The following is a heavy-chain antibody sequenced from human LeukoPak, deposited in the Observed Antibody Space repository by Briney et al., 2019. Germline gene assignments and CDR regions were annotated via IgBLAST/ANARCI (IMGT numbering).Heavy chain of an antibody. Sequence: SETLSLTCTVSGGSNSRNSYSWGWIRQPPGKGLEWFGSISDSGTIHYNPSLKIRITILVDTSKKQVSLKMNAVTATDTAVYYCARHVTADNWFDPWGQGTLVTVSS. CDR2: ISDSGTI. V-gene: IGHV4-39*01. J-gene: IGHJ5*02. CDR3: ARHVTADNWFDP. CDR1: GGSNSRNSYS.